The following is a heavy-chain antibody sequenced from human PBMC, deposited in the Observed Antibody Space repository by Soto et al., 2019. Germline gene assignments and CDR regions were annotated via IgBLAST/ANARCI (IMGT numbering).Heavy chain of an antibody. V-gene: IGHV3-53*02. CDR2: INSAGTP. CDR1: GFTVSNNS. J-gene: IGHJ6*01. CDR3: AREKSAMLRGVRYGMDV. D-gene: IGHD3-10*01. Sequence: EVQVVETGGGLIQPGGSLRLSCVASGFTVSNNSMSWVRQVPGKGLKWVSLINSAGTPYYADSVNGRFTVSRDTSKSTLYLQMSSLRVEDTAVYFCAREKSAMLRGVRYGMDVWGQGTAVTVSS.